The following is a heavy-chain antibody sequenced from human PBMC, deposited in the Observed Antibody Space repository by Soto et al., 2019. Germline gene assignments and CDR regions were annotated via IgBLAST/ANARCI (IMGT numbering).Heavy chain of an antibody. J-gene: IGHJ4*02. CDR3: ASSLLVGYGLEGESD. V-gene: IGHV1-18*01. CDR2: ISAYNGNT. Sequence: QVQLVQSGAEVKKPGASVKVSCKASEYTFTSYGISWVRQAPGQGIEWMGWISAYNGNTNYAQKLQGRVTMTTDTSTSTAYMELRSLRSDDTAVYYCASSLLVGYGLEGESDWGQGTLVTVSS. D-gene: IGHD5-18*01. CDR1: EYTFTSYG.